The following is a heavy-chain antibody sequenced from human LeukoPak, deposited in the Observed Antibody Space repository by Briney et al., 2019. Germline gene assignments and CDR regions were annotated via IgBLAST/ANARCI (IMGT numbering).Heavy chain of an antibody. CDR3: ARRSSGWPRPDY. V-gene: IGHV1-8*02. D-gene: IGHD6-19*01. Sequence: ASVKVSCKASGYTFTSYDINWVRQATGQGLEWMGWMNPNSGNTGYAQKFQGRVTMTRNTSISTAYMELSSLRSEDTAVYYCARRSSGWPRPDYWGQGTLVTVSS. CDR2: MNPNSGNT. CDR1: GYTFTSYD. J-gene: IGHJ4*02.